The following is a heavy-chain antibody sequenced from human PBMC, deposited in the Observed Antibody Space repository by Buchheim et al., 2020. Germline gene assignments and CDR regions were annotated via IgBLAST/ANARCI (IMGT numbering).Heavy chain of an antibody. J-gene: IGHJ4*02. CDR2: IWYDGNNK. V-gene: IGHV3-33*01. D-gene: IGHD6-19*01. CDR3: AREGQWLVLDLFDY. CDR1: GFTFSKYG. Sequence: QVQLVESGGGVVQPGRSLRLSCAASGFTFSKYGMHWVRQAPGKGLEWVAVIWYDGNNKYYADSVKGRFTISRDNSKKTLYLQMNSLRVEDTAVYYCAREGQWLVLDLFDYWGQGTL.